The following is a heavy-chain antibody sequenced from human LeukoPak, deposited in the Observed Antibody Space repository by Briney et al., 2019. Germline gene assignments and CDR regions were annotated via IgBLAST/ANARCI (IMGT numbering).Heavy chain of an antibody. J-gene: IGHJ1*01. D-gene: IGHD6-13*01. CDR3: ARHFLTAGYFQH. CDR2: IYYSGST. V-gene: IGHV4-59*01. Sequence: SETLSLTCTVSGGSISSYYWSWIRQPPGKGLEWIGYIYYSGSTNYNPSLKSRVTISVDTSKNQFPLKLSSVTAADTAVYYCARHFLTAGYFQHWGQGALVTVSS. CDR1: GGSISSYY.